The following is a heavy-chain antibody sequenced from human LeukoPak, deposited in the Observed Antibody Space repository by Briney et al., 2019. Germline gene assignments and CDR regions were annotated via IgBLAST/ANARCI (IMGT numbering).Heavy chain of an antibody. D-gene: IGHD2-15*01. Sequence: PGGSLRLSCAASGFIVSSNYMSWVRQAPGKGLEWVSSITSSSDYMSYADSVKGRFTISRDNAKSTLYLQMNSLRVEDTAVYYCASQVVGAAFDPWGLGTLVTVSS. CDR3: ASQVVGAAFDP. CDR2: ITSSSDYM. V-gene: IGHV3-21*06. CDR1: GFIVSSNY. J-gene: IGHJ5*02.